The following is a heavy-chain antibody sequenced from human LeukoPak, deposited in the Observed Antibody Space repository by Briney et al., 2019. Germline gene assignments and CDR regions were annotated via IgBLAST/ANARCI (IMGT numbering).Heavy chain of an antibody. CDR1: GFTFSSYS. CDR2: ISSSSSYI. Sequence: GGSLRLSCAASGFTFSSYSMNWVRQAPGKGLEWVSSISSSSSYIYYADSVKGRFTISRGNAKNSLYLQMNSLRAEDTAVYYCARDLSSSWYAPDAFDIWGQGTMVTVSS. D-gene: IGHD6-13*01. J-gene: IGHJ3*02. CDR3: ARDLSSSWYAPDAFDI. V-gene: IGHV3-21*01.